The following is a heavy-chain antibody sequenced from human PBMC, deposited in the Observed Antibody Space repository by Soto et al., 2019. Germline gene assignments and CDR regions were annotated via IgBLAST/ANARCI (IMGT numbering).Heavy chain of an antibody. Sequence: SETLSLTCTVSGGPIRSGGYYWTWIRQHPGKGLEWIGYIYYTGSTYYNPSLKSRVTISVDTSKNQFSLKLSSVTAADTAVYYCARASLGYCSSTSCRSNWFDPWGQGTLVTVSS. J-gene: IGHJ5*02. D-gene: IGHD2-2*01. CDR1: GGPIRSGGYY. CDR3: ARASLGYCSSTSCRSNWFDP. CDR2: IYYTGST. V-gene: IGHV4-31*03.